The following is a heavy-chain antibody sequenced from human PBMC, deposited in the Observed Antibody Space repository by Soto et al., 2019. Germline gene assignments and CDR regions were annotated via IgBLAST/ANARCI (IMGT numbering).Heavy chain of an antibody. V-gene: IGHV4-59*01. CDR1: GGSISSYY. Sequence: SETLSLTCTVSGGSISSYYWSWIRQPPGKGLEWIGYIYYSGSTNYNPSLKSRVTISVDTSKNQFSLKLSSVTAADTAVYYCARGGLYGYYYYGMDVWGQGTTVTVSS. CDR3: ARGGLYGYYYYGMDV. CDR2: IYYSGST. J-gene: IGHJ6*02. D-gene: IGHD2-8*01.